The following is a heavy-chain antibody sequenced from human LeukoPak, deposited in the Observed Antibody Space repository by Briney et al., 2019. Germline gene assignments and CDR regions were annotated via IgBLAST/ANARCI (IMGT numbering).Heavy chain of an antibody. CDR1: GFTFSSYA. J-gene: IGHJ3*02. CDR3: AKGSAYTYYYDSSGYSGHDAFDI. D-gene: IGHD3-22*01. Sequence: GGSLRFSCAASGFTFSSYAMSWVRQAPGKGLEWVSAISGSGGSTYYADSVKGRFTISRDNSKNTLYLQMNSLRAEDTAVYYCAKGSAYTYYYDSSGYSGHDAFDIWGQGTMVTVSS. V-gene: IGHV3-23*01. CDR2: ISGSGGST.